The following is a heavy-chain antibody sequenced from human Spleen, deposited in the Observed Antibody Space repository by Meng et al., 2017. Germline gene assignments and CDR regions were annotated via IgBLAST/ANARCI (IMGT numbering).Heavy chain of an antibody. V-gene: IGHV1-69*05. CDR1: GGTFSSYA. CDR2: IIPIFGTA. J-gene: IGHJ4*02. D-gene: IGHD5-24*01. CDR3: ARVARFEDGYNTQPFDY. Sequence: SVKVSCKASGGTFSSYAISWVRQAPGQGLEWMGGIIPIFGTANYAQKFQGRVTITTDESTSTAYMELSSLRSEDTAVYYCARVARFEDGYNTQPFDYWGQGTLVTVSS.